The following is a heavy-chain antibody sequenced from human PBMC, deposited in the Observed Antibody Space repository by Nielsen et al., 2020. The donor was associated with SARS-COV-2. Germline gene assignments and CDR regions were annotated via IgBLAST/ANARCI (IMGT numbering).Heavy chain of an antibody. CDR3: GKEAEYTRWTDIDY. Sequence: GESLKISCAASGFTFSRYGMHWVRQAPGKGLEWVALIVYDGSNKYYADSVKGRFTISKDNSNDMLYLQMNSLRDEDTAVYYCGKEAEYTRWTDIDYWGQGTLVTVSS. CDR1: GFTFSRYG. CDR2: IVYDGSNK. V-gene: IGHV3-30*18. D-gene: IGHD1-14*01. J-gene: IGHJ4*02.